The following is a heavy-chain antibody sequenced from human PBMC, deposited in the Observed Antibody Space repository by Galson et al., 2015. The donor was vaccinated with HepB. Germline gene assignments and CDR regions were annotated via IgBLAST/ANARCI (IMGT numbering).Heavy chain of an antibody. CDR1: GFTFSNYW. CDR2: IQQDGSEK. J-gene: IGHJ4*02. Sequence: SLRLSCAASGFTFSNYWMTWVRQAPGKGLEWVANIQQDGSEKYYVDSVRGRFTIFRDNAKNSLYLQMNSLRAGDTAVYYCASAVSFSYYYDSSGYYYFDYWGQGTLVTVSS. D-gene: IGHD3-22*01. V-gene: IGHV3-7*01. CDR3: ASAVSFSYYYDSSGYYYFDY.